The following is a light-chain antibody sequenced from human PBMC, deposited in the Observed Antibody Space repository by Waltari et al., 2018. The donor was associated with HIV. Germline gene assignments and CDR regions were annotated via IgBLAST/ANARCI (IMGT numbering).Light chain of an antibody. CDR3: AAWDDSLSGRV. CDR1: SSNIGSSY. V-gene: IGLV1-47*01. J-gene: IGLJ3*02. Sequence: QSVLTQPPSASGTPGQRVTISCSGSSSNIGSSYIYWYQQLPGTAPKLLVYGINQRPSGVPDRFSGSKSGTSASLAISGLRSEDEADYYCAAWDDSLSGRVFGGGTKLTVL. CDR2: GIN.